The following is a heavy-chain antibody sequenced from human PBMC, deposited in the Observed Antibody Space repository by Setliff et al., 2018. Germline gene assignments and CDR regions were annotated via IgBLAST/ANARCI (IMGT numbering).Heavy chain of an antibody. J-gene: IGHJ3*02. Sequence: PGGSLRLSCAASGFSFSDYYMMWIRQAPGKGLEWVSYISNDAYTIHYADSMKGRLTISRDNSKNSVFLQMNSLRVEDTAVYYCARVVGSGYIGPFDIWGQGTMVTVSS. V-gene: IGHV3-11*01. D-gene: IGHD3-22*01. CDR3: ARVVGSGYIGPFDI. CDR2: ISNDAYTI. CDR1: GFSFSDYY.